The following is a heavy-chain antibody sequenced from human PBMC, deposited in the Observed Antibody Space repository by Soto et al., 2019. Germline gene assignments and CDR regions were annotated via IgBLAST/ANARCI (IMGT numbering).Heavy chain of an antibody. V-gene: IGHV3-72*01. CDR3: ARDRQSIDHDAFDI. CDR1: GFTFSDHY. Sequence: GGSLRLSCAASGFTFSDHYMDWVRQAPGKGLEWVGRTRNKANSYTTEYAASVKGRFTISRDDSKNSLYLQMNSLKTEDTAVYYCARDRQSIDHDAFDIWGQGTMVTVSS. D-gene: IGHD6-19*01. CDR2: TRNKANSYTT. J-gene: IGHJ3*02.